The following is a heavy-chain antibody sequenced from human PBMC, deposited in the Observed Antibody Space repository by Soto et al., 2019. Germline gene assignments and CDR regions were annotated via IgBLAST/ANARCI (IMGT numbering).Heavy chain of an antibody. Sequence: ASVKVSCKASGFPFTYYAFHWVRQAPGKRLEWMGWINAANGNTTYSENFKGKVTITRETSASTAYMELSSLRSEDTAVYYCARVPNVLFPAALSFWGQGTLVTVST. J-gene: IGHJ4*02. CDR1: GFPFTYYA. D-gene: IGHD2-2*01. CDR2: INAANGNT. CDR3: ARVPNVLFPAALSF. V-gene: IGHV1-3*01.